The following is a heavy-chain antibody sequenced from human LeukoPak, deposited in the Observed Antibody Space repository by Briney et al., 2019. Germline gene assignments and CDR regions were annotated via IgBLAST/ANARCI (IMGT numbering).Heavy chain of an antibody. CDR3: AKYRARITMVRGAIFDP. CDR2: ISGSGGST. D-gene: IGHD3-10*01. CDR1: GFTFSSYA. Sequence: PGGSLRPSCAASGFTFSSYAMSWVRQAPGKGLEWVSAISGSGGSTYYADSVKGRFTISRDNSKNTLYLQMNSLRAEDTAVYYCAKYRARITMVRGAIFDPWGQGTLVTVSS. V-gene: IGHV3-23*01. J-gene: IGHJ5*02.